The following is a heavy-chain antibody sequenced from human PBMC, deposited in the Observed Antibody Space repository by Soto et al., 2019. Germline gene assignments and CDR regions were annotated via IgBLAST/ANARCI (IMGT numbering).Heavy chain of an antibody. CDR1: GGSISSSSYY. V-gene: IGHV4-39*01. Sequence: QLQLQESGPGLVKPSETLSLTCTVSGGSISSSSYYWGWIRQPPGKGLEWIGSIYYSGSTYYNPSLKSRVTISVDTSKNQFSLRLSSVTAADTAVYYCARSLGYSYGYYFDYWGQGTLVTVSS. J-gene: IGHJ4*02. CDR2: IYYSGST. CDR3: ARSLGYSYGYYFDY. D-gene: IGHD5-18*01.